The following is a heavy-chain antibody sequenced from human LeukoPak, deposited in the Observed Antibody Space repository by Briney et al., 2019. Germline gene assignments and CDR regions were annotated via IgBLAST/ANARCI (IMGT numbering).Heavy chain of an antibody. Sequence: AASVKVSCKASGYTFTSYGISWVRQAPGQGLEWMGWISAYNGNTNYAQKLQGRVTMTTDTSTSTAYMELRSLRSDDTAVYYCARVDYYGSGSYYNFGDYYYYMDVWGKGTTVTISS. CDR3: ARVDYYGSGSYYNFGDYYYYMDV. CDR1: GYTFTSYG. J-gene: IGHJ6*03. CDR2: ISAYNGNT. D-gene: IGHD3-10*01. V-gene: IGHV1-18*01.